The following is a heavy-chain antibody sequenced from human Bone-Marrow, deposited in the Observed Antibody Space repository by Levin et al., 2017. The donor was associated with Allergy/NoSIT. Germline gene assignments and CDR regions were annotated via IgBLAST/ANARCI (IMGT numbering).Heavy chain of an antibody. CDR2: RNPNSGDT. CDR1: GYPFTSYD. D-gene: IGHD3-16*01. Sequence: GESLKISCKASGYPFTSYDINWVRQATGQGLEWMGWRNPNSGDTGYAQKFQGRVTMTRDAAISTAYMELNSLRSDDTAVYYCARVWGSVDYWGQGTLVTVSS. CDR3: ARVWGSVDY. V-gene: IGHV1-8*01. J-gene: IGHJ4*02.